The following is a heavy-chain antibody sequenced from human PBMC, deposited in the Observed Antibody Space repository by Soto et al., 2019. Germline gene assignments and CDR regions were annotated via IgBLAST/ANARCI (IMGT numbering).Heavy chain of an antibody. J-gene: IGHJ6*04. CDR2: ISYDGSNK. D-gene: IGHD6-13*01. V-gene: IGHV3-30*18. CDR1: GFTFSIYC. Sequence: QVQLVESGGGVVQPGRSLRLSCAASGFTFSIYCMHWVRQAPGKGLEWVAVISYDGSNKYYADSVKGRFTISRDNSKNTLYLQMNSLRAEDTAVYYCAKVYRGYGRSWPYYYYYGMDVWGKGTTVTVSS. CDR3: AKVYRGYGRSWPYYYYYGMDV.